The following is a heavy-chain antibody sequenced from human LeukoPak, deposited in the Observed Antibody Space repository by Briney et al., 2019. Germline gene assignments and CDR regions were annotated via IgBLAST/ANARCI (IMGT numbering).Heavy chain of an antibody. CDR3: ASSKSITMVRGVISGALDY. CDR1: GGTFSSYA. V-gene: IGHV1-69*13. CDR2: IIPIFGTA. J-gene: IGHJ4*02. Sequence: SVKVSCKASGGTFSSYAISWVRQAPGQGLEWMGGIIPIFGTANYAQKFQGRVTITADESTSTAYMELSSLRSEDTAVYYCASSKSITMVRGVISGALDYWGQGTLVTVSS. D-gene: IGHD3-10*01.